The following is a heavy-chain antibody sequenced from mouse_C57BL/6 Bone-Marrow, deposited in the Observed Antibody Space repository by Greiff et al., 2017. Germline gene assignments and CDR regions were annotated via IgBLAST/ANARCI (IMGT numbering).Heavy chain of an antibody. CDR1: GYTFTPSS. Sequence: EVNLIYSLPFLFPPAASFPLSSPASGYTFTPSSLPPLKQSHGKILQWIGVINPYNGGTSYNPNLKGKATLTVDKSSSTAYMELNSLTSEDSAVYYCAEDWGYFDYWGQGTTLTVSA. CDR3: AEDWGYFDY. CDR2: INPYNGGT. J-gene: IGHJ2*01. V-gene: IGHV1-19*01.